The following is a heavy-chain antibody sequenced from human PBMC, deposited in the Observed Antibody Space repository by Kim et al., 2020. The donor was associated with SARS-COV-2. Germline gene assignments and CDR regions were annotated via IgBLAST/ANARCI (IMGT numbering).Heavy chain of an antibody. CDR1: GFTFSTYG. CDR3: ARSGVVAAMNWFDP. CDR2: IWYDGSNK. D-gene: IGHD2-15*01. V-gene: IGHV3-33*08. J-gene: IGHJ5*02. Sequence: GGSLRLSCAASGFTFSTYGMHWVRQAPGKGLEWVALIWYDGSNKYYVDSVKGRFTISRDNSKNTLYLQMNSLRAEDTAVYYCARSGVVAAMNWFDPWGQGNLVTVSS.